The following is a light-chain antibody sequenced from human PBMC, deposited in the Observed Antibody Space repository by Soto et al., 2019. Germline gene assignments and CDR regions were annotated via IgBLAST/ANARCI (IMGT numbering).Light chain of an antibody. CDR1: SSDIGAYNF. CDR3: SSYAGSNNYVV. CDR2: GVS. Sequence: QSVLTQPPSASGSPGQSVSISCTGTSSDIGAYNFVSWYQQHPGKAPRLMIYGVSKRPSGVPDRFSGSKSGNTASLTVSGLQAEDEGDYNCSSYAGSNNYVVFGGGTKLTVL. V-gene: IGLV2-8*01. J-gene: IGLJ2*01.